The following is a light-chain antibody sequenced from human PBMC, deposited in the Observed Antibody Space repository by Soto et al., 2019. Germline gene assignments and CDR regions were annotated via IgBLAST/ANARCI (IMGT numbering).Light chain of an antibody. Sequence: QSVLTQPPSASETPGQRVTISCSGSNSNIGRSTVHWYQHLPGTAPKLLIYTNNQRPSGVPDRFSGSKSGTSASLAISGLQSEDEADYYCALYVGSGTVVFGGGTKLTVL. CDR3: ALYVGSGTVV. CDR1: NSNIGRST. CDR2: TNN. V-gene: IGLV1-44*01. J-gene: IGLJ2*01.